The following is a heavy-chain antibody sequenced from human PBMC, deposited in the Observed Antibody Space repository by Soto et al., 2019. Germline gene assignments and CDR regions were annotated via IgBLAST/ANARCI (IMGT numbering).Heavy chain of an antibody. J-gene: IGHJ6*02. CDR1: GYTFTSYG. V-gene: IGHV1-18*01. D-gene: IGHD5-18*01. CDR2: ISAYNGNT. Sequence: ASVKVSCKASGYTFTSYGISWVRQAPGQGLEWMGWISAYNGNTNYAQKLQGRVTMTTDTSTSTAYMELRSLRSDDTAVYYCARDIYTAMVPSNSYYYGMDVWGQGTTVTVSS. CDR3: ARDIYTAMVPSNSYYYGMDV.